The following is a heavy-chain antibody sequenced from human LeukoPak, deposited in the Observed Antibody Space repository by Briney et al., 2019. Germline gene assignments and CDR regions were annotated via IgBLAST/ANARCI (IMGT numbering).Heavy chain of an antibody. J-gene: IGHJ4*02. D-gene: IGHD2-2*01. V-gene: IGHV3-48*01. CDR1: GFTFSSYS. CDR2: IGISSGNT. Sequence: PGGSLRLSCAASGFTFSSYSMNWVRQAPGKGLEWISYIGISSGNTKYADSVKGRFTISGDKAKNSVYLQMNSLRVEDTAVYYRARDTKYAFDNSGQGTLVTVSS. CDR3: ARDTKYAFDN.